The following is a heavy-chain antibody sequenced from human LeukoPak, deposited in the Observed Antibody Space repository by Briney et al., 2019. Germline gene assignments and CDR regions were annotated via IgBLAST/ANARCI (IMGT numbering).Heavy chain of an antibody. CDR2: IGTAGYT. CDR1: GFTFSDYD. Sequence: PGGSLRLSCAASGFTFSDYDMHWLRQATGKGLEWVSAIGTAGYTYYTGSVKGRFTISRENAKNSLYLQMNSLRAGDTAVYYCARVAKERVGGVYYFDYWGQGTLVTVSS. CDR3: ARVAKERVGGVYYFDY. J-gene: IGHJ4*02. V-gene: IGHV3-13*01. D-gene: IGHD1-1*01.